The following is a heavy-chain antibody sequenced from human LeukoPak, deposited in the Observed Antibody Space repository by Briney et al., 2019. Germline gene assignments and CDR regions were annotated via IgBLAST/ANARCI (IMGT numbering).Heavy chain of an antibody. J-gene: IGHJ1*01. D-gene: IGHD3-10*01. Sequence: GGSLRLSCAASGFTISNYGMDWVRQAQGKGLEWVAFIRYDGSKKDYADPVKGRVTISRDKSKNTMYLQMNSLRAEDTAVYYCAKGSNVDERPFPRWGQGTLVTVSS. CDR1: GFTISNYG. V-gene: IGHV3-30*02. CDR3: AKGSNVDERPFPR. CDR2: IRYDGSKK.